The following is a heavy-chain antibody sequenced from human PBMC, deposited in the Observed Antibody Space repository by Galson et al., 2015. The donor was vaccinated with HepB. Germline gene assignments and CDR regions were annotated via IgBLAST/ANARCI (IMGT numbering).Heavy chain of an antibody. V-gene: IGHV4-31*03. Sequence: TLSLTCSVSGGSLSSGAHYWNWVRQHPGKGLEWIGHIHFTGGTYYNPSLKSRITISEDTSKNQFSLELTSVTAADTAIYYCARGGGGADRSLLDYWGQGTLVTVSS. J-gene: IGHJ4*02. CDR1: GGSLSSGAHY. D-gene: IGHD3-10*01. CDR2: IHFTGGT. CDR3: ARGGGGADRSLLDY.